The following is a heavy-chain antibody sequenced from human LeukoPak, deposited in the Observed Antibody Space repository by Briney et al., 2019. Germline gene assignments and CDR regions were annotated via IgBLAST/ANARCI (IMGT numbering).Heavy chain of an antibody. CDR1: GFPFSDYF. V-gene: IGHV3-23*01. Sequence: GGSLRLSCAASGFPFSDYFMGWIRQAPGKGLEWVSAISGSGGVTYYADSVKGRFTISRDNSNNTLYLQMNSLRAEDTAVYYCAKDPDCTSGVCYTFFDYWGQGTLVTVSS. D-gene: IGHD2-8*01. CDR3: AKDPDCTSGVCYTFFDY. J-gene: IGHJ4*02. CDR2: ISGSGGVT.